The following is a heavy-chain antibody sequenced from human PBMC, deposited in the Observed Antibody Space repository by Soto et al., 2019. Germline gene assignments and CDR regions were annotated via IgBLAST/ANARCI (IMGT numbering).Heavy chain of an antibody. CDR1: GYGFTTYG. D-gene: IGHD1-1*01. J-gene: IGHJ4*02. CDR2: ISAHNGNT. CDR3: ARGRYGDY. V-gene: IGHV1-18*01. Sequence: QVHLVQSGAEVKKPGASVKVSCKGSGYGFTTYGITWVPQAPGQGLEWMAWISAHNGNTNYAQKLQGRVTVSRDTSTSTAYMELRSLRSDDTAAYYCARGRYGDYWGEGALVTVSS.